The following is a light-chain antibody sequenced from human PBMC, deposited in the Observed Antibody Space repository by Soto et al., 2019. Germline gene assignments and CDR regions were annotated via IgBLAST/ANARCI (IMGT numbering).Light chain of an antibody. V-gene: IGLV1-47*03. J-gene: IGLJ2*01. CDR2: RNN. Sequence: QSVLTQPPSASGTPGQRVTISCSGSSSNIGSHYVYWYQQLPGTAPKVLLYRNNQRPSGVPDRFSGSKSGTSASLAISGLWSEDEADYYCATWDDSLSVLFGGGTKLTVL. CDR1: SSNIGSHY. CDR3: ATWDDSLSVL.